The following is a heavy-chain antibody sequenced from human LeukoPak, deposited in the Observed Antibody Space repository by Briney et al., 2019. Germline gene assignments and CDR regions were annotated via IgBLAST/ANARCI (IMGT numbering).Heavy chain of an antibody. CDR2: IYHSGST. J-gene: IGHJ6*03. Sequence: SETLSLTCAVSGYSISSGYYWGWIRQPPGKGLEWIGSIYHSGSTYYNPSLKSRVTISVDTSKNQFSLKLSSVTAADTAVYYCARWYGDYYYYYMDVWGKGTTVTVSS. V-gene: IGHV4-38-2*01. CDR1: GYSISSGYY. D-gene: IGHD4-17*01. CDR3: ARWYGDYYYYYMDV.